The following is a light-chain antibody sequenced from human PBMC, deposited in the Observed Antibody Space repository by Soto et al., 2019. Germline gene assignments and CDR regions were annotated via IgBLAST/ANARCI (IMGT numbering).Light chain of an antibody. J-gene: IGLJ2*01. CDR3: SSYTTSSTLV. V-gene: IGLV2-14*03. CDR2: DVT. CDR1: SRDVGGYNY. Sequence: QSALTQPASVAGSPGQSITISCTGTSRDVGGYNYVSWYQQHPGKAPKLMVYDVTNRPSGVSNRFSGSKSGNTASLTISGLQAEDEADYYCSSYTTSSTLVFGGGTMLTVL.